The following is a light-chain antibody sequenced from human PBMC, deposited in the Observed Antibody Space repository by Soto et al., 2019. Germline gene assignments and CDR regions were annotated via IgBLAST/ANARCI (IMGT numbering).Light chain of an antibody. J-gene: IGKJ1*01. V-gene: IGKV3-20*01. CDR1: QGVTSNY. CDR3: QQYGYSPPT. CDR2: GAS. Sequence: DIVLTQSPGTLSLSPGERVTLSCRASQGVTSNYLGWYQQEPGEAPMLLIYGASSRDTGIPDRFSGSGSGTDFTLTISRLEPEDFAVYYCQQYGYSPPTFGLGTKVDIK.